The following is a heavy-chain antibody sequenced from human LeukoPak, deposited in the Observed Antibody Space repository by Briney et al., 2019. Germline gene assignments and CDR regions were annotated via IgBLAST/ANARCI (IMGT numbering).Heavy chain of an antibody. Sequence: PGGSLRLSCADSGFTFSSHWMHWVRQAPGKGLVWVSRIKYDASSTSYADSVKGRFTISRDNAKNTLYLQMNRLRAEDTDVYFCAKEVFMESSGQFDYWGQETLVTVSS. V-gene: IGHV3-74*01. D-gene: IGHD6-19*01. CDR3: AKEVFMESSGQFDY. J-gene: IGHJ4*02. CDR1: GFTFSSHW. CDR2: IKYDASST.